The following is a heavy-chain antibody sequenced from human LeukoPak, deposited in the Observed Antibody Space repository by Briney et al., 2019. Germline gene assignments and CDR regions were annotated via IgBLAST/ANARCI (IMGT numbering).Heavy chain of an antibody. D-gene: IGHD5-18*01. Sequence: GASVKVSCKASGYTFTSYAMNWVRQAPGQGLEWMGWINTNTGNPTYAQGFTGRFVFSLDTSVSTAYLQISSLKAEDTAVYYCASHPSVDTAMVDAFDIWGQGTMVTVSS. CDR1: GYTFTSYA. J-gene: IGHJ3*02. CDR2: INTNTGNP. CDR3: ASHPSVDTAMVDAFDI. V-gene: IGHV7-4-1*02.